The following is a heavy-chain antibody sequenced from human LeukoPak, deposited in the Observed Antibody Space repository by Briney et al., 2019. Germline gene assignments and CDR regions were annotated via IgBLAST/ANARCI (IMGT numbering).Heavy chain of an antibody. V-gene: IGHV4-39*07. Sequence: PSETLSPTCTVSGGSISSSSYYWGWIRQPPGKGLECIGSIYYSGSTYYNPSLKSRVTISVDTSKNQFSLKLSSVTAADTAVNYCASHRGATSWFDPWGQGTLVTVSS. J-gene: IGHJ5*02. CDR1: GGSISSSSYY. CDR3: ASHRGATSWFDP. D-gene: IGHD1-26*01. CDR2: IYYSGST.